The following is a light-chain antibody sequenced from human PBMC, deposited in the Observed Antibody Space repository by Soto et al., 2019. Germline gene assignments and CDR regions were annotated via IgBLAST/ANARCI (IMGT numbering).Light chain of an antibody. J-gene: IGKJ1*01. V-gene: IGKV3-20*01. Sequence: EIVLTQSPGTLSLSPGERATLSCRASQSVSSSYLAWYQQKPGQGPRLLIYAASSRATGIPDRFIGSGSGTDFTLTINRLEPEDFAVYYCQQYDSSPRTFGQGTKVDIK. CDR2: AAS. CDR1: QSVSSSY. CDR3: QQYDSSPRT.